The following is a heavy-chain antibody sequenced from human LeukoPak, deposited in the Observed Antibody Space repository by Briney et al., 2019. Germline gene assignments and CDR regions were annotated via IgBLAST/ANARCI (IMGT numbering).Heavy chain of an antibody. CDR2: NNHRGST. V-gene: IGHV4-38-2*01. Sequence: SQTLSLTFAVTGYSISSVYYWSCIRQPPGKRVEWTSSNNHRGSTFYNTSLKSRLTISVAPSTKQYSLNVRSATAADTAVYYCAEVERRNYWGQVTLVTVSS. J-gene: IGHJ4*02. D-gene: IGHD1-1*01. CDR1: GYSISSVYY. CDR3: AEVERRNY.